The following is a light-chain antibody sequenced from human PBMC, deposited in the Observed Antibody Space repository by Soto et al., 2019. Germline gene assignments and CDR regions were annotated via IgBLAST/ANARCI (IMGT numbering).Light chain of an antibody. CDR1: QTIYNY. V-gene: IGKV1-39*01. Sequence: DIQMTQSPSSLSASVGDRVTITCRASQTIYNYLNWYQQKPGKAPKVLIYAASSLQSGVPSRFSGRRSGTAFTLTISSLQPEDFATYYSQQSFTTPYTFGQGTRLDI. CDR2: AAS. J-gene: IGKJ2*01. CDR3: QQSFTTPYT.